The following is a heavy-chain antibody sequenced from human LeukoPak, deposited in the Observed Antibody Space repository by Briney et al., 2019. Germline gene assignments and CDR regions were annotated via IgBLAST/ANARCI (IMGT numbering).Heavy chain of an antibody. J-gene: IGHJ4*02. D-gene: IGHD6-19*01. Sequence: GRSLRLSCAASGFTFNNHDMHWVRQAPGKGLEWVGRIKSKTDGGTTDYAVPVKGRFTISRDTAKNTLFLQMNSLRAEDTAVYYCRAVAGPDDFWGQGTLVSVSS. CDR3: RAVAGPDDF. CDR2: IKSKTDGGTT. CDR1: GFTFNNHD. V-gene: IGHV3-15*05.